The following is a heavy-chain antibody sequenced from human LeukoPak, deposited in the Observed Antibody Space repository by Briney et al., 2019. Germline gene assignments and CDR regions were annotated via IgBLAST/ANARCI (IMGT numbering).Heavy chain of an antibody. CDR3: ARGTRWLQLRHAFDI. V-gene: IGHV4-34*01. Sequence: SETLSLTCTVSGGSISSYYWSWIRQPPGKGLEWIGEINHSGSTNYNPSLKSRVTISVDTSKNQFSLKLSSVTAADTAVYYCARGTRWLQLRHAFDIWGQGTMVTVSS. J-gene: IGHJ3*02. CDR1: GGSISSYY. D-gene: IGHD5-24*01. CDR2: INHSGST.